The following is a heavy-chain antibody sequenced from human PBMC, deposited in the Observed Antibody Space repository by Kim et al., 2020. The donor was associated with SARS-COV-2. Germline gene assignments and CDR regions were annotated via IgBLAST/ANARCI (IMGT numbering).Heavy chain of an antibody. V-gene: IGHV1-69*06. D-gene: IGHD3-10*01. Sequence: AKYAQKLQGRVTITADKSTSTAYMELTSLNFEDTAVYYCAKGESNWLDPWGQGTLVTVSS. CDR2: A. J-gene: IGHJ5*02. CDR3: AKGESNWLDP.